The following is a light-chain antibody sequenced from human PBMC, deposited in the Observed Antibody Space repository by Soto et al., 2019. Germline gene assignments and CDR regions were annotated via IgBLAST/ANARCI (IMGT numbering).Light chain of an antibody. CDR2: DAS. Sequence: DIQMTQSPSTLSASVGDTVTVTCRASQSVSGWLAWFQQKPGKAPKLLIYDASSLESGVPQRFSGSGSGTEFTLTISSLQTDDFSTYYCQQYHSYWTFGQGTRLEIK. V-gene: IGKV1-5*01. CDR3: QQYHSYWT. CDR1: QSVSGW. J-gene: IGKJ5*01.